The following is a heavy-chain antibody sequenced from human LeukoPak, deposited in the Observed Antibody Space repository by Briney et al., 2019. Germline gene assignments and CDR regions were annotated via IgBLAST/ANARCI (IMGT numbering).Heavy chain of an antibody. D-gene: IGHD3/OR15-3a*01. CDR1: GGSFSGFY. J-gene: IGHJ4*02. V-gene: IGHV4-34*01. CDR2: INNSGRT. CDR3: TRGLDYAKTGY. Sequence: SETLSLTCAVYGGSFSGFYWSWIRQPPGKGLEWIGEINNSGRTNYNPSLKSRVTISVDTSKNQFSLKVTSLTAADTAVYYCTRGLDYAKTGYWGQGTLVIVSS.